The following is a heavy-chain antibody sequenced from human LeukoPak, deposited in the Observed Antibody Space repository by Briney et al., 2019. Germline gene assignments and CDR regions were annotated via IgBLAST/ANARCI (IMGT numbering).Heavy chain of an antibody. CDR3: ARGRGTQYYYYYYMDV. Sequence: SETLSLTCTVSGGSISSGNYYWGWIRQPPGKGLDWIASIHYSGTTYYNPSLKSRVTISVDTSKNQFSLKLSSVTAADTAVYYCARGRGTQYYYYYYMDVWGKGTTVTVSS. CDR2: IHYSGTT. D-gene: IGHD1-26*01. V-gene: IGHV4-39*07. CDR1: GGSISSGNYY. J-gene: IGHJ6*03.